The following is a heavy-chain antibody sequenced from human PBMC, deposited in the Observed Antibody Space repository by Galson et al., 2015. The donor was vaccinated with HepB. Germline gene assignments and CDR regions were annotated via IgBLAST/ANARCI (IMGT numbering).Heavy chain of an antibody. CDR3: ARSASGSCLYYFDY. CDR1: GFTFSSYA. D-gene: IGHD1-26*01. Sequence: SLRLSCAASGFTFSSYAMHWVRQAPGKGLEWVAVISYDGSNKYYADSVKGRFTISRDNSKNTLYLQMNSLRAEDTAVYNCARSASGSCLYYFDYWGQGTLVTVSS. CDR2: ISYDGSNK. V-gene: IGHV3-30-3*01. J-gene: IGHJ4*02.